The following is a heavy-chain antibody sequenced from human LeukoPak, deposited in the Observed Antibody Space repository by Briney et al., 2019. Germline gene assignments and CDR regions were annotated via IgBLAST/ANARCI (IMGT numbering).Heavy chain of an antibody. CDR3: ARAHIAAPLLHY. D-gene: IGHD6-13*01. CDR2: ISDNGRTS. Sequence: QPGGSLRLSCAASGFTLSSYEMNWVRQTPGKGLEWVSYISDNGRTSYYADSVKGRFTISRDNAKNSLYLQMNSLRVEDTSVYYCARAHIAAPLLHYWGQGTLVTVSS. V-gene: IGHV3-48*03. CDR1: GFTLSSYE. J-gene: IGHJ4*02.